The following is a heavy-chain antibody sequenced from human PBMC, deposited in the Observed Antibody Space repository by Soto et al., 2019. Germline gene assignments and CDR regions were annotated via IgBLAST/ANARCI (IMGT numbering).Heavy chain of an antibody. CDR1: GYTFTGYY. V-gene: IGHV1-2*04. CDR3: ARDLNYYDSSGYETSDDYYGMDV. J-gene: IGHJ6*02. CDR2: INPNSGGT. Sequence: ASVKVSCKASGYTFTGYYIHWVRQAPLQVLEWMGWINPNSGGTNYAQKFQGWVTMTRDTSISTAYMELSRLRSDDTDVYYCARDLNYYDSSGYETSDDYYGMDVWG. D-gene: IGHD3-22*01.